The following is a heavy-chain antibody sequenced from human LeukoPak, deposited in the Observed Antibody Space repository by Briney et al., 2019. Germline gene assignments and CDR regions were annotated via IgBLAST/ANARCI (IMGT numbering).Heavy chain of an antibody. CDR2: IYYSGTS. CDR3: ARAPGVVTSFDY. V-gene: IGHV4-39*07. J-gene: IGHJ4*02. D-gene: IGHD4-23*01. CDR1: GGSISSSSYY. Sequence: SETLSLTCTVSGGSISSSSYYWGWIRQPPGKGLEWIGSIYYSGTSNYNPSLKSRVTISVDASKNQFSLKLSSVTAADTAVYYCARAPGVVTSFDYWGQGTLVSVSS.